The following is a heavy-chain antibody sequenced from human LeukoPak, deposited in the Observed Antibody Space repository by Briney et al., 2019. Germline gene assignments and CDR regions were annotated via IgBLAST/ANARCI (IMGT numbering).Heavy chain of an antibody. Sequence: PGGSLRLSCAASGFTFSSYAMTWVRQAPGKGLEWVSTISDSGGTTYYADSVKGRFTISRDKSKNTLYLQLNSLRAEDMAVYFCAKDYGDYSSWFDPWGQGTLVTVSS. D-gene: IGHD4-17*01. CDR1: GFTFSSYA. V-gene: IGHV3-23*01. CDR3: AKDYGDYSSWFDP. CDR2: ISDSGGTT. J-gene: IGHJ5*02.